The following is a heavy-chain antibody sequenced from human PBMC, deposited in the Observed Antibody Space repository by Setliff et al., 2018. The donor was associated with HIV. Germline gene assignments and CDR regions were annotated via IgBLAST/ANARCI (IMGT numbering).Heavy chain of an antibody. Sequence: PGGSLRLSCAASEFTFSSYSMNWVRQAPGKGLEWVASISSSGAHIFYADSLKGRFTISRDNGKNLLYLQMNSLRAEDTAVYYCARGARLQYFDWPSYALDVWGQGTTVTVSS. V-gene: IGHV3-21*06. CDR2: ISSSGAHI. CDR3: ARGARLQYFDWPSYALDV. D-gene: IGHD3-9*01. CDR1: EFTFSSYS. J-gene: IGHJ6*02.